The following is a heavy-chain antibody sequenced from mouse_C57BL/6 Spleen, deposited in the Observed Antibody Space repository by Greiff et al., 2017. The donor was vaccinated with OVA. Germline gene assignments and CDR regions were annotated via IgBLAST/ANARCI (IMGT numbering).Heavy chain of an antibody. CDR1: GYTFTDYS. J-gene: IGHJ2*01. CDR3: ARRNRGGYAMDY. CDR2: FYPGSGST. Sequence: VQLLQSGAELVKPGASVKLSCKASGYTFTDYSIHWVKQRPGQGLEWIGWFYPGSGSTKYNEKFKGKATLTADKSSSTAYMELSRLTSEDSAVYYCARRNRGGYAMDYWGQGTTLTVSS. D-gene: IGHD3-2*02. V-gene: IGHV1-62-2*01.